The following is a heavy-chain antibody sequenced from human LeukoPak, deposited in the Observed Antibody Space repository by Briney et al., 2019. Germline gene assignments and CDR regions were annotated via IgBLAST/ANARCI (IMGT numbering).Heavy chain of an antibody. D-gene: IGHD4-17*01. Sequence: SVKVSCKASGGTFSSYAISWVRQAPGQGLEWMGRIIPILGIANYAQKFQGRVTITADKSTSTAYMELSSLRSEDTAVYYCARERYYGDYVNYYYYYGMDVWGQGTTVTVSS. CDR1: GGTFSSYA. J-gene: IGHJ6*02. CDR2: IIPILGIA. V-gene: IGHV1-69*04. CDR3: ARERYYGDYVNYYYYYGMDV.